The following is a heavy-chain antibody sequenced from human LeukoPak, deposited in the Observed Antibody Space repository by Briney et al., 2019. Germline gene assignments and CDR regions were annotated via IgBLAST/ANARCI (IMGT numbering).Heavy chain of an antibody. CDR1: GYTFTSYG. Sequence: ASVTVSCKASGYTFTSYGISWVRQAPGQGLEWMGWISAYNGHTDYAQKFQGRVTVTTDTATRTVYMELRSLKSDDTAVYYCARHQGELRFYYYSMDVWGQGTRVTVAS. CDR2: ISAYNGHT. V-gene: IGHV1-18*01. D-gene: IGHD1-26*01. CDR3: ARHQGELRFYYYSMDV. J-gene: IGHJ6*02.